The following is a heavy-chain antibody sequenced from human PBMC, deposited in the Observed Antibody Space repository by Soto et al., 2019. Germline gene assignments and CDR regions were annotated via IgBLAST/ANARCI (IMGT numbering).Heavy chain of an antibody. D-gene: IGHD3-22*01. Sequence: GGSLRLSCAASGFTFSSYAMHWVRQAPGKGLEWVAVISYDGSNKYYADSVKGRFTISRDNSKNTLYLQMNSLRAEDTAVYYCASGPYYYDSSGYDYWGQGTLVTVSS. CDR1: GFTFSSYA. V-gene: IGHV3-30-3*01. CDR2: ISYDGSNK. J-gene: IGHJ4*02. CDR3: ASGPYYYDSSGYDY.